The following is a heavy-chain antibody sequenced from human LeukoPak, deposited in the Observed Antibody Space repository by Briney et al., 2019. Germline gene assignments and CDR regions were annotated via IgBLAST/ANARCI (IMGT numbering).Heavy chain of an antibody. CDR3: ARGHSSSFEGIY. Sequence: PSQTLSLTCTVSGGSISSGGYYWSWIRQPPGKGLEWIGYIYHSGSTYYNPSLKSRVTISVDRSKNQFSLKLSSVTAADTAVYYCARGHSSSFEGIYWGQGTLDTVSS. CDR2: IYHSGST. CDR1: GGSISSGGYY. V-gene: IGHV4-30-2*01. D-gene: IGHD6-6*01. J-gene: IGHJ4*02.